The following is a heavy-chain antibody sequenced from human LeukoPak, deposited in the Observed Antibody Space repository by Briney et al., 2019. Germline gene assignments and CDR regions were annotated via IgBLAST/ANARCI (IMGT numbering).Heavy chain of an antibody. CDR2: ISSSSSYI. Sequence: PGGSLRLSCAASGFTFDDYAMHWVRQAPGKGLEWVSSISSSSSYIYYADSVKGRFTISRDNAKNSLYLQMNSLRAEDTAVYYCARDTVSGWPFDYWGQGTLVTVSS. CDR3: ARDTVSGWPFDY. D-gene: IGHD6-19*01. CDR1: GFTFDDYA. V-gene: IGHV3-21*01. J-gene: IGHJ4*02.